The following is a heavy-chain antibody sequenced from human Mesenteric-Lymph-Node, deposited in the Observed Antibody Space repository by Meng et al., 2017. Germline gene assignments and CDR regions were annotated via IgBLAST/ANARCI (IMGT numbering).Heavy chain of an antibody. Sequence: GESLKISCAASGFTFSSYAMHWVRQAPGKGLEWVAVISYDGSNKYYADSVKGRFTISRDNSKNTLYLQMNSLSSEDTAVYYCTRRQRLMGATITQPGPFDYWGQGTLVTVSS. CDR2: ISYDGSNK. CDR3: TRRQRLMGATITQPGPFDY. D-gene: IGHD1-26*01. CDR1: GFTFSSYA. J-gene: IGHJ4*02. V-gene: IGHV3-30*01.